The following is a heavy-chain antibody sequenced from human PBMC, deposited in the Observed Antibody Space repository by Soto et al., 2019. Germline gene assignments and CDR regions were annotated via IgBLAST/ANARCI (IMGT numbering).Heavy chain of an antibody. V-gene: IGHV3-30*18. CDR1: GFTFSSYG. CDR3: AKDLSDVVVTEALGLYGMDV. CDR2: TSYDGSNK. Sequence: PGGSLRLSCAASGFTFSSYGMHWVRQAPGKGLEWVAVTSYDGSNKYYADSVKGRFTISRDNSKNTLYLQMNSLRAEDTAVYYCAKDLSDVVVTEALGLYGMDVWGQGTTVTVSS. J-gene: IGHJ6*02. D-gene: IGHD2-21*02.